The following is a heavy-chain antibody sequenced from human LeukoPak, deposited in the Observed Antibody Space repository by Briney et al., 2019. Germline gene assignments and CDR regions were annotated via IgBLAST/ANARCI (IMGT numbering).Heavy chain of an antibody. CDR3: ARDNRGERTPGWGYGGFDI. Sequence: ASVKVSCKASGYTFAKFYIHWVRQAPGQGLEWMGIINPSGGTTNYAQKFQGRVSMTRDTSTSTVYMELSSLRSEDTAVYYCARDNRGERTPGWGYGGFDIWGQGTMVSVSS. CDR2: INPSGGTT. D-gene: IGHD3-16*01. J-gene: IGHJ3*02. CDR1: GYTFAKFY. V-gene: IGHV1-46*01.